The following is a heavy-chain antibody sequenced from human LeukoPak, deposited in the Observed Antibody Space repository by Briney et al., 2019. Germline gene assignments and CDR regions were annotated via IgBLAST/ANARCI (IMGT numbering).Heavy chain of an antibody. V-gene: IGHV4-30-4*01. J-gene: IGHJ3*01. CDR2: VYYTGNT. Sequence: PSETLSLTCTVSGGFFSSGDYYWNWIRQPPGKGLEWIGYVYYTGNTFYSPSLKSRVTISVDTSKNQFSLKLTSVTAADTAVYYCARGEAFDVWGQGTMFVVSS. CDR1: GGFFSSGDYY. CDR3: ARGEAFDV.